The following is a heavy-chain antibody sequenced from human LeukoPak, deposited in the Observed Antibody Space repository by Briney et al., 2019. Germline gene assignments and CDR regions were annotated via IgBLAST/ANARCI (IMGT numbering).Heavy chain of an antibody. CDR1: GFTFSSYG. CDR3: AKDRGIAVAGIYDY. Sequence: PGGSLRLSRAASGFTFSSYGMHWVRQAPGKGLEWVAVIWYDGSNKYYADSVKGRFTIPRGNSKNTLYLQMNSLRAEDTAVYYCAKDRGIAVAGIYDYWGQGTLVTVSS. J-gene: IGHJ4*02. D-gene: IGHD6-19*01. V-gene: IGHV3-33*06. CDR2: IWYDGSNK.